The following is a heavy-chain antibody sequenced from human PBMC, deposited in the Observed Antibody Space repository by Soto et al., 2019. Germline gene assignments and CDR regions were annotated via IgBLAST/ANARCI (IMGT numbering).Heavy chain of an antibody. D-gene: IGHD3-10*01. J-gene: IGHJ4*02. Sequence: GASVKVSCKASGYTFTRYHMHWVRQAPGQGLEWMGVINPSTTTTYAQKFQGRVTMTRDTSTSTVYMELSSLRSDVTAVYYCAREAEEYSGSDYWGPGTLVTVSS. CDR1: GYTFTRYH. V-gene: IGHV1-46*03. CDR3: AREAEEYSGSDY. CDR2: INPSTTT.